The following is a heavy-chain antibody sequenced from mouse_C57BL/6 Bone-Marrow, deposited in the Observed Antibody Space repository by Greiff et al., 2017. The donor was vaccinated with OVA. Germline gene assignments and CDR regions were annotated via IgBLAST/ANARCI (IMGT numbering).Heavy chain of an antibody. CDR3: VRQGYGFDY. J-gene: IGHJ2*01. D-gene: IGHD2-10*02. CDR1: GFSFNTYA. Sequence: EAGGGLVQPKGSLKLSCAASGFSFNTYAMNWVRQAPGKGLEWVARIRSKSNNYATYYADSVKDRFTISRDDSESMLYLQMNNLKTEDTAMYYCVRQGYGFDYWGQGTTLTVSS. V-gene: IGHV10-1*01. CDR2: IRSKSNNYAT.